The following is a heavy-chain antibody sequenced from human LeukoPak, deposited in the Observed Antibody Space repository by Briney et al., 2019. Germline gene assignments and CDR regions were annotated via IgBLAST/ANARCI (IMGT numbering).Heavy chain of an antibody. Sequence: GGSLRLSCAASGFTFSNYGMHWVRQAPGKGLEWVAFIRFDGTNTYSVDSVKGRFTTSRDNSKNTLFLQMNSLTVEDTAVYYCTRDLGGYNGLHDGFDIWGQGTMVTVSS. CDR1: GFTFSNYG. D-gene: IGHD5-24*01. CDR3: TRDLGGYNGLHDGFDI. CDR2: IRFDGTNT. V-gene: IGHV3-30*02. J-gene: IGHJ3*02.